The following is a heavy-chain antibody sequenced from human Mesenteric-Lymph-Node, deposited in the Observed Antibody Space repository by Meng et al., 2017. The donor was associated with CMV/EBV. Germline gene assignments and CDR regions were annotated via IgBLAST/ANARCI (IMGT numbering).Heavy chain of an antibody. D-gene: IGHD2-2*02. Sequence: LSLSCAASGFTFSSYWMTWVRQAPGKGLEWVANIKQDGSEKYYVDSVKGRFTISRDNAKNSLYLQMNSLRAEDTAVYYCARVGVYCSSTSCYRGALDYWGQGTLVTVSS. CDR2: IKQDGSEK. V-gene: IGHV3-7*01. CDR3: ARVGVYCSSTSCYRGALDY. CDR1: GFTFSSYW. J-gene: IGHJ4*02.